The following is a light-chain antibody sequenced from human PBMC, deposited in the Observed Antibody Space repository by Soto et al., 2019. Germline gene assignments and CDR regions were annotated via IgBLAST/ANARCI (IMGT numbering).Light chain of an antibody. CDR3: QQSYTTPRVT. J-gene: IGKJ5*01. CDR1: QTISSY. V-gene: IGKV1-39*01. CDR2: TAS. Sequence: DIQLTQSPSSLSASLVDRVTITCRASQTISSYLNWYQQKPGKAPKLLIYTASSLQSGVPSRFSGSGSGTDFTLTISSLQPEDFATYYCQQSYTTPRVTFGQGTRLEIK.